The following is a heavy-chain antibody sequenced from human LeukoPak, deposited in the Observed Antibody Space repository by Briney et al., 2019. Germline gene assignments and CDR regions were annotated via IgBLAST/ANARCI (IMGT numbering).Heavy chain of an antibody. Sequence: SETLSLTCIVSGGSISRYYWSWIRQPPGKGLEWIGYIYDSGSTNYNPSLKSRVIISVDTSKNQFSLRLSSVTAADTAVYYCAREMATSGYYFYYMDVWGKGTTVTVSS. CDR2: IYDSGST. CDR3: AREMATSGYYFYYMDV. J-gene: IGHJ6*03. D-gene: IGHD5-24*01. V-gene: IGHV4-59*01. CDR1: GGSISRYY.